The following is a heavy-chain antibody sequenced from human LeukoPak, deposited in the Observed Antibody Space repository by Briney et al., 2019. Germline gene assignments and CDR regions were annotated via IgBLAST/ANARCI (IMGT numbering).Heavy chain of an antibody. D-gene: IGHD5-18*01. Sequence: PGGSLRLSCAASGFTFSNAWMNWVRQAPGKGLEWVSAISGSGGSTCYADSVKGGFTISRDNSKNTLYLQMNSLRAEDTAVYYCAKDLSYGYGPAPDYWGQGTLVTVSS. CDR2: ISGSGGST. CDR3: AKDLSYGYGPAPDY. CDR1: GFTFSNAW. V-gene: IGHV3-23*01. J-gene: IGHJ4*02.